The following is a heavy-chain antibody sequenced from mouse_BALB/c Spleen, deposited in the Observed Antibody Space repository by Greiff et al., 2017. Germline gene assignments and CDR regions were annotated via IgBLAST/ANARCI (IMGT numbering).Heavy chain of an antibody. CDR3: ARRSNPYAMDY. D-gene: IGHD4-1*01. Sequence: EVKLQESGPGLVKPSQSLSLTCTVTGYSITSDYAWNWIRQFPGNKLEWMGYISYSGSTSYNPSLKSRISITRDTSKNQFFLQLNSVTTEDTATYYCARRSNPYAMDYWGQGTSVTVSS. J-gene: IGHJ4*01. CDR1: GYSITSDYA. CDR2: ISYSGST. V-gene: IGHV3-2*02.